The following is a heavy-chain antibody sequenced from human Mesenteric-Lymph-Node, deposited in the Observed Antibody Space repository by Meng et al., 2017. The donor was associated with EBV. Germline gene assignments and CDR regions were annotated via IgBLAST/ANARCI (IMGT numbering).Heavy chain of an antibody. J-gene: IGHJ4*02. CDR1: GGSINSSDYH. CDR3: ARGTPFDS. Sequence: QLQLQESGPGLVKPSXTLSLTCTVSGGSINSSDYHWGWTRQPPGKGLEWIGTIYYLGGTQYNPSLSSRLTISIDTSKNQFSLKLTSATAADTALYYCARGTPFDSWGQGTLVTVSS. D-gene: IGHD2-15*01. CDR2: IYYLGGT. V-gene: IGHV4-39*07.